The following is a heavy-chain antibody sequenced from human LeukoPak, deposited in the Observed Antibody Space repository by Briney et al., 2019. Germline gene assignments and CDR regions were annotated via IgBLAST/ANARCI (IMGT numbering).Heavy chain of an antibody. CDR2: ISRNSGSI. CDR3: ATGQSYDGTGYTFDY. CDR1: GFTFEDYG. V-gene: IGHV3-9*03. J-gene: IGHJ4*02. D-gene: IGHD3-22*01. Sequence: GGSLRLSCAASGFTFEDYGMNWVRQAPGGRLAWVSTISRNSGSIDYADSLKGRFTISRDNAKNSLYLQMNSLRAEDMALSYCATGQSYDGTGYTFDYWGQGTLVTVSS.